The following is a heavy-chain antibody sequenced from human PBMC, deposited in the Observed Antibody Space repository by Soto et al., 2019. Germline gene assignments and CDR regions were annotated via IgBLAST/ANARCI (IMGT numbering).Heavy chain of an antibody. D-gene: IGHD2-15*01. V-gene: IGHV3-9*01. Sequence: EVQLVESGGGLVQPGRSLRLSCAASGFTFDDYAMHWVRQAPGKGLEWVSGISWNSGSIGYADSVKGRFTISRDNAKNSLYLQMNSLRAEDTALYYCAKVNCSGGSCYRDAFDIWGQGTMVTVSS. CDR3: AKVNCSGGSCYRDAFDI. CDR2: ISWNSGSI. CDR1: GFTFDDYA. J-gene: IGHJ3*02.